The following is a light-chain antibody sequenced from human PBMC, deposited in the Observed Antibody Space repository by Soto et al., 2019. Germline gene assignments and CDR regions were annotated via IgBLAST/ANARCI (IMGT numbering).Light chain of an antibody. V-gene: IGKV1-5*01. CDR2: DAS. Sequence: DIQMTQSPSTLSGSVGDRVTITCRASQTISSWLAWYQQKPGKAPKLLTYDASSLESGVPSGFSGSGSGTEFTLTIRRLQTDELATYYCQQYNSYSRTVGQGNKGEIK. CDR1: QTISSW. J-gene: IGKJ1*01. CDR3: QQYNSYSRT.